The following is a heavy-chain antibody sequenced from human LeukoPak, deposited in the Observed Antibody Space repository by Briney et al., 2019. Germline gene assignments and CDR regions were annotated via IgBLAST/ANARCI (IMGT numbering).Heavy chain of an antibody. CDR2: ISGGGGST. CDR1: GFTFRTYA. J-gene: IGHJ4*02. Sequence: GGSLRLSCAASGFTFRTYAMTWVRQAPGKGLEWGSAISGGGGSTYYADSVKGRFTISRDNSKNTLYLQMNTLRAEDTAVYYCAKDRYCGGGTCYWSYFDYWGQGTLVTVSS. CDR3: AKDRYCGGGTCYWSYFDY. D-gene: IGHD2-15*01. V-gene: IGHV3-23*01.